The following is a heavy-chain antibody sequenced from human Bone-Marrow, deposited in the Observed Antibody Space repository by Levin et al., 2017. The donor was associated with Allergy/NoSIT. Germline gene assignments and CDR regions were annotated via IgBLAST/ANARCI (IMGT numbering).Heavy chain of an antibody. J-gene: IGHJ4*02. V-gene: IGHV4-4*02. Sequence: SETLSLTCAVSGGSISSRFWWSWVRQAPGKGLEWIGEIYHDGTTKYNPSLNSRVTISVDKSKNQFSLRLTSVTAADTAIYYCARDFIGYGDYGHWGQGTLVTVSS. CDR2: IYHDGTT. CDR1: GGSISSRFW. D-gene: IGHD4-17*01. CDR3: ARDFIGYGDYGH.